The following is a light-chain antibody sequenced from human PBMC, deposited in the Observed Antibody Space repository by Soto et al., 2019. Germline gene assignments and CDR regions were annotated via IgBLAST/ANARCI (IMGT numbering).Light chain of an antibody. Sequence: DLQMAQSPTSLAACVRRTFTITYRASQGMRNDLGWYQQKPGKAPKRLIYAASSLQSGVPSRFSGSGSGTDFTLTISSLQSEDFAAYYCQQYNSRLFTFGHGTKVDIK. CDR1: QGMRND. CDR3: QQYNSRLFT. V-gene: IGKV1-17*01. J-gene: IGKJ3*01. CDR2: AAS.